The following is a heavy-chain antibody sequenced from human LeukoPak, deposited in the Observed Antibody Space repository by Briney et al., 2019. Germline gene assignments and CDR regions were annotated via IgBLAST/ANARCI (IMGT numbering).Heavy chain of an antibody. J-gene: IGHJ4*02. V-gene: IGHV4-30-4*08. D-gene: IGHD3-10*01. CDR2: IYYSGST. CDR1: GGSLSGYY. Sequence: SETLSLTCAVYGGSLSGYYWSWIRQPPGKGLEWIGYIYYSGSTYYNPSLKSRVTISVDTSKNQFSLKLSSVTAADTAVYYCARVRLGVRGVAFDYWGQGTLVTFSS. CDR3: ARVRLGVRGVAFDY.